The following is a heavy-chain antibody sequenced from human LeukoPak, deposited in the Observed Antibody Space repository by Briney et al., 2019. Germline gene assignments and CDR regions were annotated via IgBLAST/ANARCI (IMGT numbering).Heavy chain of an antibody. D-gene: IGHD4/OR15-4a*01. Sequence: SETLSLTCTVSGYSISSGYYWGWIRQPPGKGLEWIGSIYHSGKTYYNPSLKSRVTISVDTSKNQFSLKLSSVTAADTAVYYCARQMSGAPDYWGQGTLVTVSS. V-gene: IGHV4-38-2*02. CDR3: ARQMSGAPDY. CDR1: GYSISSGYY. J-gene: IGHJ4*02. CDR2: IYHSGKT.